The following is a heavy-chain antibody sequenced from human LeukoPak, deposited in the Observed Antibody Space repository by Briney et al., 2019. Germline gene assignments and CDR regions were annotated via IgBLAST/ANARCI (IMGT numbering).Heavy chain of an antibody. CDR2: ISGSGGST. Sequence: PGGSLRLSCAASGFTFSSYAMSWVRQAPGKGLEWVSAISGSGGSTYYADSVKGRFTISRDNAKNSLYLQMNSLRAEDTAVYYCARDNPAATRYASSYYYGMDVWGQGTTVTVSS. CDR3: ARDNPAATRYASSYYYGMDV. V-gene: IGHV3-23*01. J-gene: IGHJ6*02. CDR1: GFTFSSYA. D-gene: IGHD2-2*01.